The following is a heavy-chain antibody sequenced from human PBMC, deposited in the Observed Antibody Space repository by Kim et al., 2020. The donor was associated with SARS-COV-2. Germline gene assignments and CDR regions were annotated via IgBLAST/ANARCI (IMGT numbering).Heavy chain of an antibody. V-gene: IGHV3-43*01. CDR3: AKDLPPCSPGGGGMDV. Sequence: DSVKGRFTSSRDNSKNSLYLQMNSLRTEDTALYYCAKDLPPCSPGGGGMDVWGQGTTVTVSS. J-gene: IGHJ6*02. D-gene: IGHD3-16*01.